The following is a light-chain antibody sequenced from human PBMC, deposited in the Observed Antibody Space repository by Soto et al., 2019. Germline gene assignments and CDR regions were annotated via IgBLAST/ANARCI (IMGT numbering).Light chain of an antibody. CDR3: SSYKRTSRVYV. J-gene: IGLJ1*01. CDR1: SSDIGAYDY. Sequence: QSALTQPASLSGSPGQSITISCTETSSDIGAYDYVSWFQQHPGKAPKLMISEVNNRPSGVSSRFSGSKSGNTAYLTISGLQAEDETEYFCSSYKRTSRVYVFGTGTKVTVL. CDR2: EVN. V-gene: IGLV2-14*01.